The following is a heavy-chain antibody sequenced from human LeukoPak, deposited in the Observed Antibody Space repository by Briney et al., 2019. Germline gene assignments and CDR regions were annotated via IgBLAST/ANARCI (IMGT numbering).Heavy chain of an antibody. Sequence: GRSLRLSCAASGFTFSSYAMHWVRQAPGKGLEWVAVISYDGSNKYYADSVKGRFTISRDNAKNSVYLQMNSLRVEDTAVYYCARRPFGVDYWGQGTLVTVSS. V-gene: IGHV3-30-3*01. CDR2: ISYDGSNK. CDR3: ARRPFGVDY. CDR1: GFTFSSYA. D-gene: IGHD3-10*01. J-gene: IGHJ4*02.